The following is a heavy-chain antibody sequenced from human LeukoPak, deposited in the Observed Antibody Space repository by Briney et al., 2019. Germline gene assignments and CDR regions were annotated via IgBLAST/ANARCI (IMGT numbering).Heavy chain of an antibody. CDR3: ARDGVTTVTTFDAFDI. D-gene: IGHD4-17*01. V-gene: IGHV3-21*01. Sequence: GGSLRLSCAASGFTFSSYTINWVRQAPGKGLEWVSSISGSSYYIYYADSVRGRFTISRDNAKNSVYLQMNSLRAEDTAVYYCARDGVTTVTTFDAFDIWGQGTMVTVSS. CDR2: ISGSSYYI. CDR1: GFTFSSYT. J-gene: IGHJ3*02.